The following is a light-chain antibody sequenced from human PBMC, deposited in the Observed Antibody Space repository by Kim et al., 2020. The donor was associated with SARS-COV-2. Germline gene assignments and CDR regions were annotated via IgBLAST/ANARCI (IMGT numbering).Light chain of an antibody. V-gene: IGLV3-1*01. J-gene: IGLJ1*01. Sequence: SYELTQPPSVSVSPGQTASITCSGDKLGDKYACWYQQKPGQSPVLVIYQDSKRPSGIPERFSGSNSGNTATLTISGTQAMYEADYYCQAWDSSTAYVFGT. CDR2: QDS. CDR3: QAWDSSTAYV. CDR1: KLGDKY.